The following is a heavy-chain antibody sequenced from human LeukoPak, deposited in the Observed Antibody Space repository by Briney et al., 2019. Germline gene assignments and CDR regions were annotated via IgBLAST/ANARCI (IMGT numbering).Heavy chain of an antibody. CDR2: IYYSGSI. D-gene: IGHD3-22*01. V-gene: IGHV4-59*01. CDR3: ARENPSGYYNRPIDY. CDR1: GASISSYY. J-gene: IGHJ4*02. Sequence: PSETLSLTCTVSGASISSYYWSWIRQPPGKGLEWIGDIYYSGSIKYNPSPKSRVTMSVDTSKNQFSLKLSSVTAADTAFYYCARENPSGYYNRPIDYWGQGTLVTVSS.